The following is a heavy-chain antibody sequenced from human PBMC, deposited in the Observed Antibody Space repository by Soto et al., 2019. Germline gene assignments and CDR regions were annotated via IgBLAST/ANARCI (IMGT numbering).Heavy chain of an antibody. CDR3: ARTAGVEGYYQLAPDYYYGMYV. V-gene: IGHV3-13*01. J-gene: IGHJ6*02. D-gene: IGHD3-22*01. CDR1: GFTFSSYD. Sequence: GGSLRLSCAASGFTFSSYDMHWVRQATGKGLEWVSAIGTAGDTYYPGSVKGRFTISRESAKNSLYLQMNSLRAEDTAVYYCARTAGVEGYYQLAPDYYYGMYVWGQGTTVTVSS. CDR2: IGTAGDT.